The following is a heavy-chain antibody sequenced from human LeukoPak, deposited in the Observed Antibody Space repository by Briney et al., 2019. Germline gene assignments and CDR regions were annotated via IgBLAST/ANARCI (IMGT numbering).Heavy chain of an antibody. CDR1: GGSFSNYY. D-gene: IGHD5-18*01. CDR2: IYYSGST. V-gene: IGHV4-59*08. J-gene: IGHJ5*02. Sequence: PSETLSLTCTVSGGSFSNYYWSWIRQPPGKGLEWIGYIYYSGSTNYNPSLKSRVTISVDTSKNQFSLNLSSVTAADTAVYYCARHPTALVSYGFDPWGPGTLVTVSS. CDR3: ARHPTALVSYGFDP.